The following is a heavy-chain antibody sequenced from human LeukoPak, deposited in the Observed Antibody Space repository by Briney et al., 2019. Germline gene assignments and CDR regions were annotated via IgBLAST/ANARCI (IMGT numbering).Heavy chain of an antibody. CDR3: ARGRWSVATKWFDP. J-gene: IGHJ5*02. CDR1: GYTFTDYW. V-gene: IGHV5-51*01. CDR2: IYPGESET. Sequence: GESLKISCKASGYTFTDYWVAWVRQMPGKGLEWMGLIYPGESETRYNPSFQGHVTMSVDNSINTAYLQWSSLQASDAASYYCARGRWSVATKWFDPWGQGTLVTVSA. D-gene: IGHD4-23*01.